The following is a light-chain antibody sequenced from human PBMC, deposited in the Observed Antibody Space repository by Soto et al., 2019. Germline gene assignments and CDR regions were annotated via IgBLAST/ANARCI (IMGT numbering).Light chain of an antibody. CDR3: QQLDSMPIT. J-gene: IGKJ5*01. V-gene: IGKV1-9*01. CDR2: IAS. CDR1: QGIRSY. Sequence: PSSLSASVGDRVAITCRASQGIRSYLAWYQQKPGEAPKLLVSIASILQSGVPSRFSGSGSGTDFVLTISSLQPEDSATYYCQQLDSMPITFGQGTRLE.